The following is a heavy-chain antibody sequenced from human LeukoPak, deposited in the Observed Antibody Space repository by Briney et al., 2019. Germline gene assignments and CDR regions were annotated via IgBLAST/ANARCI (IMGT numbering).Heavy chain of an antibody. CDR2: IYYSGST. D-gene: IGHD3-22*01. V-gene: IGHV4-31*03. CDR3: ARDWGAEYYYDSSGYDL. Sequence: PSETLSLTCTVSGGSISSGGYYWRWIRQHPGKGLEWIGYIYYSGSTYYNPSLKSRVTISVDTPKNQFSLKLSSVTAADTAVYYCARDWGAEYYYDSSGYDLWGQGTLVTVSS. J-gene: IGHJ5*02. CDR1: GGSISSGGYY.